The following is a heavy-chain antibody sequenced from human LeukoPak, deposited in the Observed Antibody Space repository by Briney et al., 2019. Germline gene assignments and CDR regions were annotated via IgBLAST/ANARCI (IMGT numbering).Heavy chain of an antibody. J-gene: IGHJ6*02. V-gene: IGHV1-2*02. D-gene: IGHD2-2*01. CDR1: GYTFTGYY. CDR2: INPNSGGT. CDR3: AREFRGVVPAPLYYYGMDV. Sequence: ASVKVSCKASGYTFTGYYMHWVRPAPGQGLEWMGWINPNSGGTNYAQKFQGRVTMTRDTSISTAYMELSRLRSDDTAVYYCAREFRGVVPAPLYYYGMDVWGQGTTVTVSS.